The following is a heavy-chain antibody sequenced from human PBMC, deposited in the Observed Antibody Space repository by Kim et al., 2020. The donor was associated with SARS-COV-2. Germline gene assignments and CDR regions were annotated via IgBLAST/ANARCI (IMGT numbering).Heavy chain of an antibody. J-gene: IGHJ4*02. CDR1: GFTFSSYW. CDR2: IKQDGSEK. D-gene: IGHD3-3*01. V-gene: IGHV3-7*01. Sequence: GGSLRLSCAASGFTFSSYWMSWVRQAPGKGLEWVANIKQDGSEKYYVDSVKGRFTISRDNAKNSLYLQMNSLRAEDTAVYYCARAGDFWSGYWVDYWGQGTLVTVSS. CDR3: ARAGDFWSGYWVDY.